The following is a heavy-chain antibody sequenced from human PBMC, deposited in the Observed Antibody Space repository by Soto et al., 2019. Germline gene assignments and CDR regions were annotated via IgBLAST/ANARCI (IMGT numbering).Heavy chain of an antibody. CDR3: ARAYRNYGDYDN. Sequence: SGPTLVNPTQTLTLTCTFSGFSLSTSGVGVGWIRQPPGKALEWLALIYWNDDKRYSPSLKSRLTISKDTSDNLVFLAMTNMDPVDTATYYCARAYRNYGDYDNWGQGALVTVSS. V-gene: IGHV2-5*01. D-gene: IGHD4-17*01. CDR2: IYWNDDK. J-gene: IGHJ4*02. CDR1: GFSLSTSGVG.